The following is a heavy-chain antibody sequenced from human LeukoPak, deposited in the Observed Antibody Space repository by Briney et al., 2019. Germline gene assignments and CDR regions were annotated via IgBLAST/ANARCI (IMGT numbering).Heavy chain of an antibody. D-gene: IGHD3-22*01. V-gene: IGHV4-34*01. J-gene: IGHJ4*02. CDR1: GGSFSGYY. CDR3: ARGGYYDSSGLDY. Sequence: SETLSLTCAVYGGSFSGYYWSWIRQPPGKGLEWIGEINHSGSTNYNPSLKSRVTISVDTSKNQFPLKLSSVTAADTAVYYCARGGYYDSSGLDYWGQGTLVTVSS. CDR2: INHSGST.